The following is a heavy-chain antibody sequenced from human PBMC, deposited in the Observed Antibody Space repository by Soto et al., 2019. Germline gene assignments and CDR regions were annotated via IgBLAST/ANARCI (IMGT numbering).Heavy chain of an antibody. CDR3: ARPVPHRSSPIDF. Sequence: LSLTCTVSGGSISSGDYYWSWIRQRPGAGLEWIGYLSYSGSTYYNPSLQSRVTTSVDTSKNQFSLTLNSVTAADTVVYYCARPVPHRSSPIDFWGQGTLVTVSS. D-gene: IGHD3-10*01. CDR1: GGSISSGDYY. J-gene: IGHJ4*02. CDR2: LSYSGST. V-gene: IGHV4-31*03.